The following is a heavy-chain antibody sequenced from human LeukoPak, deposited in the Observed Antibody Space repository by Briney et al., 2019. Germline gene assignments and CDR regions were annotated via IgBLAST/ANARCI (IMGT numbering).Heavy chain of an antibody. CDR1: GGSISSSRYF. Sequence: SQTLSLTCFVSGGSISSSRYFWAWIRQPPGKGLEWIGSIYYNGNTYYNPSLKSRVTISVETSKMQFSLKVTSVTAEDAALYYCARQEEQLVRGAFDLWGQGTLVTVSS. CDR2: IYYNGNT. CDR3: ARQEEQLVRGAFDL. V-gene: IGHV4-39*01. D-gene: IGHD6-6*01. J-gene: IGHJ3*01.